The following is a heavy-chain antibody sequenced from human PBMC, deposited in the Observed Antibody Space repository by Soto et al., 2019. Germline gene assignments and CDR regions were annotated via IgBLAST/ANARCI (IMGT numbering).Heavy chain of an antibody. J-gene: IGHJ5*02. Sequence: SETLSLTCAVYGGSFSGHYCSWIRQPPGKGLEWIGEINHSGSTNYNPSLKSRVTISVDTSKNQFSLKLSSVTAADTAVYYCARVRNYYGSGSYPGWFDPWGQGTLVTVS. V-gene: IGHV4-34*01. CDR2: INHSGST. D-gene: IGHD3-10*01. CDR3: ARVRNYYGSGSYPGWFDP. CDR1: GGSFSGHY.